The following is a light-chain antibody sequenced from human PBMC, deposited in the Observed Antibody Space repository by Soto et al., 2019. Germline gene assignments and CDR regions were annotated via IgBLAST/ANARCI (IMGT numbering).Light chain of an antibody. V-gene: IGKV1-9*01. CDR2: AAS. CDR1: QATRSY. J-gene: IGKJ5*01. CDR3: QQRSNWPPGIT. Sequence: DIQLTQSPSFLSASVGDRVTITCRASQATRSYLAWYQQKPGKAPKLLIYAASTLQSGVPSRFSGSGSGTEFTLTISSLQPEDFAVYYCQQRSNWPPGITFGQGTRLEIK.